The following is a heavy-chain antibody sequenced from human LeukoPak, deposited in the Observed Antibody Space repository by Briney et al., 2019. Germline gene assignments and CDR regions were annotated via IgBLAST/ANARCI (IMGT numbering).Heavy chain of an antibody. CDR1: GFTFSSYE. CDR2: INHSGST. D-gene: IGHD6-13*01. CDR3: ARGRPLLDSSSSKVYYYMDV. V-gene: IGHV4-34*01. Sequence: PGGSLRLSCAASGFTFSSYEMNWVRQPPGKGLEWIGEINHSGSTNYNPSLKSRVTISVDTSKNQFSLKLSSVTAADTAVYYCARGRPLLDSSSSKVYYYMDVWGKGTTVTVSS. J-gene: IGHJ6*03.